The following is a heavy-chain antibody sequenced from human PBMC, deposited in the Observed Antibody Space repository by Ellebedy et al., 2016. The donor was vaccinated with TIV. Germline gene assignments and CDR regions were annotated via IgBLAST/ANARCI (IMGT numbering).Heavy chain of an antibody. CDR1: AGSISPSY. CDR2: IYYSANT. D-gene: IGHD7-27*01. Sequence: MPSETLSLTCPVSAGSISPSYWSWTPQPQGTTRERLGYIYYSANTNYNPSLKSRVTISVVRSKNQFSLRLNAVTAADTAVYYCARLDWGFGFDFWGQGTLVTVSS. V-gene: IGHV4-59*08. CDR3: ARLDWGFGFDF. J-gene: IGHJ4*02.